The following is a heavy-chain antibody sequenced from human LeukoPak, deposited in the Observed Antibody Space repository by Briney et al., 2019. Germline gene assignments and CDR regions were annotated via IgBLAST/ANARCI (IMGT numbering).Heavy chain of an antibody. J-gene: IGHJ4*02. CDR1: GFTFSSYG. CDR2: ISYDGSNK. V-gene: IGHV3-30*18. CDR3: AKDPRSGSYVYCFDY. D-gene: IGHD3-10*01. Sequence: GGSLRLSCAAPGFTFSSYGMHWVRQAPGKGLEWVAVISYDGSNKYYADSVKGRFTIPRDNSKNTLYLQMNSLRAEDTAVYYCAKDPRSGSYVYCFDYWGQGILVTVSS.